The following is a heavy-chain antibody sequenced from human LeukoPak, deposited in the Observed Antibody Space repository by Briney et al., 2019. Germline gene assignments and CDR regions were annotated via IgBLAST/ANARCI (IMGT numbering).Heavy chain of an antibody. D-gene: IGHD4-17*01. CDR2: IYYGGST. V-gene: IGHV4-59*01. CDR1: GGSISVNY. CDR3: ARDPYGSYWYFDL. Sequence: SETLSLTCTVSGGSISVNYWSWIRQSPGKGLEWIAYIYYGGSTNYNPSLKSRVTISVDTSKNQFSLKLSSVTAADTAVYYCARDPYGSYWYFDLWGRGTLVTVSS. J-gene: IGHJ2*01.